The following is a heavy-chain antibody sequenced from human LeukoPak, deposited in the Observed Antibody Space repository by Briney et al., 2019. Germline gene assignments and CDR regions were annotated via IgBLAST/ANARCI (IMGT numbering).Heavy chain of an antibody. V-gene: IGHV5-51*01. CDR2: IYPADSGT. J-gene: IGHJ4*02. CDR3: ARRPYCTTTSCHDFDY. Sequence: GESLKISCKGSGYSFATYWIGWVRQMPGKGLEWMGIIYPADSGTRYSPSFQGQVTISADKSINTAYLQWSSLKASDTAMYYCARRPYCTTTSCHDFDYWGQGTLVTVSS. D-gene: IGHD2-2*01. CDR1: GYSFATYW.